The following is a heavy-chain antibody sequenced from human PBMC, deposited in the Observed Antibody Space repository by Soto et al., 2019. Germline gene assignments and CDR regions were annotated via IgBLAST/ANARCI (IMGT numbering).Heavy chain of an antibody. CDR2: IIPTFATT. CDR1: GDTFSRYA. CDR3: ASEDYGSGSPRYYGMDV. V-gene: IGHV1-69*13. D-gene: IGHD3-10*01. J-gene: IGHJ6*02. Sequence: GASVKVSCKASGDTFSRYAISWVRQAPGQGPEWMGGIIPTFATTNYVQKFQGRVTITADDPTSTAYMELNSLRSEDTAVYYCASEDYGSGSPRYYGMDVWGQGTTVTVSS.